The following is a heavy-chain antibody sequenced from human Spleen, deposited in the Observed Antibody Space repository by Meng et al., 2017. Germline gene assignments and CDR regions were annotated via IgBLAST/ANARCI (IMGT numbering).Heavy chain of an antibody. CDR2: INPSNGDT. CDR3: AREFHGGWWDY. V-gene: IGHV1-18*01. D-gene: IGHD4-23*01. CDR1: GYTFTSSG. J-gene: IGHJ4*02. Sequence: QLQLVQSGAEVKKPGASVMVSCKTSGYTFTSSGISWVRQAPGQGLEWMGLINPSNGDTTFAQNFQGRVTMTRDTSTSTVYMELNSLTFEDTSMYFCAREFHGGWWDYWGQGSLVTVSS.